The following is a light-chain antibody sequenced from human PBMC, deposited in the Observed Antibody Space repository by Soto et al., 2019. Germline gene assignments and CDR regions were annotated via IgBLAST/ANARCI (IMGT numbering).Light chain of an antibody. V-gene: IGLV1-47*01. CDR1: SSNIGGNY. CDR3: AVWDDSLSGVV. CDR2: KNN. J-gene: IGLJ3*02. Sequence: QSVVTQPPSASGTPGQRVTISCSGRSSNIGGNYVYWYQHLPGTAPKVLIYKNNHRPSGVPDRFSGSKSDTSASLAISGLRSEDEAHHYCAVWDDSLSGVVFGGGTKLTVL.